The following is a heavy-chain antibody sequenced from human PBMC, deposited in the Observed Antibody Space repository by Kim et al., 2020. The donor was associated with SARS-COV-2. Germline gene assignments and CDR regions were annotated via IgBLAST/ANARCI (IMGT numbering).Heavy chain of an antibody. CDR3: ARTELTGTTGFDY. CDR1: GGSISSYY. V-gene: IGHV4-59*01. Sequence: SETLSLTCTVSGGSISSYYWSWIRQPPGKGLEWIGYIYYSGSTNYNPSLKSRVTISVDTSKNQFSLKLSSVTAADTAVYYCARTELTGTTGFDYWGQGTLVTVSS. CDR2: IYYSGST. D-gene: IGHD1-7*01. J-gene: IGHJ4*02.